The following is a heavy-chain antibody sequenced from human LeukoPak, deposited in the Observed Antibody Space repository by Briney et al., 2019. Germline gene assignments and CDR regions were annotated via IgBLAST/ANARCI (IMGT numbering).Heavy chain of an antibody. V-gene: IGHV4-61*08. CDR3: ARGTYYYGSGSAYYFDY. CDR1: GGSISSGDYY. J-gene: IGHJ4*02. CDR2: IYYSGST. Sequence: SQTLSLTCTVSGGSISSGDYYWSWIRQPPGKGLEWIGYIYYSGSTNYNPSLKSRVTISVDTSKNQFSLKLSSVTAADTAVYYCARGTYYYGSGSAYYFDYWGQGTLVTVSS. D-gene: IGHD3-10*01.